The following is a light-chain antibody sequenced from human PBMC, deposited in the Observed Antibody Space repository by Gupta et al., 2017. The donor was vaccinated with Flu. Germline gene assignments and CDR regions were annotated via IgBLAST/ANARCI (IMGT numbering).Light chain of an antibody. V-gene: IGLV2-14*03. CDR1: SSDVGRSNS. J-gene: IGLJ1*01. Sequence: QSPLPQPASVSGSPAQSITISCTGTSSDVGRSNSVSWYQHFPGKAPKLIIYDVSYRPSGVSSRFSGSKSGNTASLIISGLEAEDETDYYCSSYTNTDTFYVFGTGTKVTVL. CDR2: DVS. CDR3: SSYTNTDTFYV.